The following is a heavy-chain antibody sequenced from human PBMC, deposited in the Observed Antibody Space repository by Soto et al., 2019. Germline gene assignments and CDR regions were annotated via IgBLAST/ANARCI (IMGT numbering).Heavy chain of an antibody. CDR1: GFTFSDYY. CDR2: ISSSSSYT. V-gene: IGHV3-11*06. Sequence: GGSLRLSCAASGFTFSDYYMSWIRQAPGKGLEWVSYISSSSSYTNYADYVKGRFTISRDNAKNSLYLQMNSLRAEDTAVYYCSRVSNYDDSSSPPDYWGQGTLVTVSS. D-gene: IGHD3-22*01. CDR3: SRVSNYDDSSSPPDY. J-gene: IGHJ4*02.